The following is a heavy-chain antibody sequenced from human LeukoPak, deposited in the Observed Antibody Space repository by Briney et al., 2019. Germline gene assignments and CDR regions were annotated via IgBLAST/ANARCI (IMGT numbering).Heavy chain of an antibody. J-gene: IGHJ3*02. D-gene: IGHD1-26*01. V-gene: IGHV4-59*01. CDR2: IYYSGST. Sequence: SETLSLTCAVSGGSISSYYWSWIRQPPGKGLEWIGYIYYSGSTNYNPSLKSRVTISVDTSKNQFSLKLSSVTAADTAVYYCARVGIRQGAFDIWGQGTMVTVSS. CDR1: GGSISSYY. CDR3: ARVGIRQGAFDI.